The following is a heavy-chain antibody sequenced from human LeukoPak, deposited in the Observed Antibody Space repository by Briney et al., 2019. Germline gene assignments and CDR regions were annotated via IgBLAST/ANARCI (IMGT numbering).Heavy chain of an antibody. Sequence: GGSLRLSCAASGFTFSDAWMTWVRQAPGKGLEWVSLIRSRVYGETTEYAASVKGRFTISRDDSKSIAYLQMNSLKTEDTGVYYCTKGTGTGVHWGQGTLVTVSS. J-gene: IGHJ4*02. CDR3: TKGTGTGVH. CDR1: GFTFSDAW. CDR2: IRSRVYGETT. V-gene: IGHV3-49*04. D-gene: IGHD1-1*01.